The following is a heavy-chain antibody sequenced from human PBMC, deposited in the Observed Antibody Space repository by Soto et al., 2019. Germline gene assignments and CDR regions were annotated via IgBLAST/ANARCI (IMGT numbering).Heavy chain of an antibody. CDR3: ATQGLTTYYFCY. CDR2: IDLSESYT. Sequence: EVQLVQSGAEVKKSGESLRISCKVSGYSFASQWISWVRQVPGKGQEWMGRIDLSESYTTYNPSFQCHVTFSADKSITSAYLQWRSLDASDTATYYCATQGLTTYYFCYWGQGTLVTFSS. V-gene: IGHV5-10-1*03. CDR1: GYSFASQW. J-gene: IGHJ4*02.